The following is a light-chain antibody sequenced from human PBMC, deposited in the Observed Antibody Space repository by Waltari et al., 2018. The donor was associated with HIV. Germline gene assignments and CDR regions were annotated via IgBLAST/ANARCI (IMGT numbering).Light chain of an antibody. CDR1: TSDVGAYNF. Sequence: QSALTQPPSVSGSPGQSVTISCTGTTSDVGAYNFVSWYQQHPGKAPKVLIYYVSKRPSGVPDRFSGSKSGNTASLTISGLQAEDEADYYCCSYAGSYTWVFGGGTKLTVL. CDR2: YVS. V-gene: IGLV2-11*01. CDR3: CSYAGSYTWV. J-gene: IGLJ3*02.